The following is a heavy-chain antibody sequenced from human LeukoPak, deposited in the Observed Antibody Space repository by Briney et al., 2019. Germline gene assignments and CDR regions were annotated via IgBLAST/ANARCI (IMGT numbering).Heavy chain of an antibody. D-gene: IGHD3-22*01. J-gene: IGHJ4*02. V-gene: IGHV3-64*01. CDR1: GFSFSSYT. CDR3: ARGDSLPVLDY. Sequence: GGSLRLSCVASGFSFSSYTMLWVRQAPGKGLEYVSAIGGSGENTNYISSVKGRFIISRDNSRNTLYLQMGSLRAEDVALYYCARGDSLPVLDYWGQGTLVSVSS. CDR2: IGGSGENT.